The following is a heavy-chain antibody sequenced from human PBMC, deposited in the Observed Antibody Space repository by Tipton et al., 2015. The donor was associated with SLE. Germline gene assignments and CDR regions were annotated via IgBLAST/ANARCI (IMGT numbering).Heavy chain of an antibody. CDR2: ISSSSSYI. Sequence: SLRLSCAASGFTFSSYSMYWVRQAPGKGLEWVSSISSSSSYIYYADSVKGRFTISRDNAKNSLYLQMNSLRAEDTAVYYCAKGDYGGNPHFMGYWGQGTLVTVSS. D-gene: IGHD4-23*01. V-gene: IGHV3-21*04. J-gene: IGHJ4*02. CDR3: AKGDYGGNPHFMGY. CDR1: GFTFSSYS.